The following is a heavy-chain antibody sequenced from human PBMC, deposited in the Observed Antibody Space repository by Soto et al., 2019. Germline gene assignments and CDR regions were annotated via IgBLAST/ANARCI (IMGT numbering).Heavy chain of an antibody. D-gene: IGHD2-2*01. CDR3: AKDVIVVVVPAAGPFDY. Sequence: GGSLTLSCAASGFTFSSYAMSWVRQAPGKGLEWVSAISGSGGSTYYADSVKGRFTISRDNSKNTLYLQMNSLRAEDTAVYYCAKDVIVVVVPAAGPFDYWGQGTLVTVSS. CDR2: ISGSGGST. CDR1: GFTFSSYA. V-gene: IGHV3-23*01. J-gene: IGHJ4*02.